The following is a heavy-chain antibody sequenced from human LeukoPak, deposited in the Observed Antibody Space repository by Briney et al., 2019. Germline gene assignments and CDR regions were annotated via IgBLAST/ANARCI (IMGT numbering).Heavy chain of an antibody. V-gene: IGHV1-46*01. J-gene: IGHJ4*02. Sequence: ASVKVSCKASGYTFTSYYMHWVRQAPGQGLEWMGIINPSGGSTSYAQKFQGRVTMTRDTSTSTVYMELSSLRSEDTAVYYCARDEAPDYYDSSGYSYWGQGTLVTVSS. CDR2: INPSGGST. D-gene: IGHD3-22*01. CDR3: ARDEAPDYYDSSGYSY. CDR1: GYTFTSYY.